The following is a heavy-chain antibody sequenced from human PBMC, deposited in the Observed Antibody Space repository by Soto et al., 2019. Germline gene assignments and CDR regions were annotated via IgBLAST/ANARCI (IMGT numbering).Heavy chain of an antibody. D-gene: IGHD5-18*01. CDR3: ARVQGYSYGPHFDY. CDR2: IIPIFGTA. CDR1: GGTFSSYA. V-gene: IGHV1-69*13. Sequence: GASVKVSCKASGGTFSSYAISWVRQAPGQGLEWMGGIIPIFGTANYAQKFQGRVTITADESTSTAYMELSSLRSEDTAVYYCARVQGYSYGPHFDYWGQGTLVTVSS. J-gene: IGHJ4*02.